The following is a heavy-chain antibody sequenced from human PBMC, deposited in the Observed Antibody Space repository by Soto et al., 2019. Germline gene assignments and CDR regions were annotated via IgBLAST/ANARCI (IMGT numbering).Heavy chain of an antibody. CDR3: ARNTMVRGVMIPEYYYYYYMDV. D-gene: IGHD3-10*01. V-gene: IGHV3-74*01. CDR2: INSDGSST. CDR1: GFTFSSYW. Sequence: GGSLRLSCAASGFTFSSYWMHWVRQAPGKGLVWVSRINSDGSSTSYADSVKGRFTISRDNAKNTLYLQMNSLRAEDTAVYYCARNTMVRGVMIPEYYYYYYMDVWGKGTTVTVSS. J-gene: IGHJ6*03.